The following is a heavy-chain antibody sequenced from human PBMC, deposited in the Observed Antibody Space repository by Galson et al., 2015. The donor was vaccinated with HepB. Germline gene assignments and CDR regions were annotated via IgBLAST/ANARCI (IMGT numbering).Heavy chain of an antibody. CDR1: GFTVSTNY. CDR2: IYSGGSA. CDR3: ARDPGQWYHARYYSYGMDV. Sequence: SLRLSCAASGFTVSTNYMSWVRQAPGKGLEWVSVIYSGGSAYYADSVKGRFTISRDNSTNTLFLQMKNLRAEDTAIYYCARDPGQWYHARYYSYGMDVWGQGSTVTVSS. V-gene: IGHV3-53*01. D-gene: IGHD2-2*01. J-gene: IGHJ6*02.